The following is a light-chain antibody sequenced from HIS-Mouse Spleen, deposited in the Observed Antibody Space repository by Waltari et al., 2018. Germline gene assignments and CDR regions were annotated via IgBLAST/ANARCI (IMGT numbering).Light chain of an antibody. CDR2: DVS. CDR3: SSYTSSSNVV. Sequence: QSALTQPASVSGSPGQSITIPCTGTSSDVGGYNYVSWYQQHPGKAPKLMIDDVSNRPSGVSNRFSGSKSGNTASLTISGLQAEDEADYYCSSYTSSSNVVFGGGTKLTVL. V-gene: IGLV2-14*03. CDR1: SSDVGGYNY. J-gene: IGLJ2*01.